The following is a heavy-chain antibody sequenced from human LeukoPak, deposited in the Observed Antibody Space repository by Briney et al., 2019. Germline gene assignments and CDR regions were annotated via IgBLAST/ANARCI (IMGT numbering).Heavy chain of an antibody. CDR2: IYYSGST. V-gene: IGHV4-31*03. D-gene: IGHD3-10*01. CDR1: GGSISSGGYY. CDR3: ARDRYYGSGSYPYFDY. Sequence: PSETLSLTCTVPGGSISSGGYYWRWIRQHPGKGLEWIAYIYYSGSTYYNPSLKSRVTISVDTSKNQFSLKLSSVTAADTAVYYCARDRYYGSGSYPYFDYWGQGTLVTVSS. J-gene: IGHJ4*02.